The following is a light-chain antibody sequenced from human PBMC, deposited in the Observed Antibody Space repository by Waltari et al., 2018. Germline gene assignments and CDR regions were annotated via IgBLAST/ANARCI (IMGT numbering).Light chain of an antibody. V-gene: IGLV2-11*01. CDR1: TNDRGSYNY. J-gene: IGLJ3*02. CDR2: DVT. Sequence: SALTQPRSVSGSPGQSVTISCTGTTNDRGSYNYVPWYQQHPGKAPKLIILDVTKRPSGVPDRLSGSKSGNTASLTISGLRAEDEAEYYCCSYAGSYTWVFGGGTKLTVV. CDR3: CSYAGSYTWV.